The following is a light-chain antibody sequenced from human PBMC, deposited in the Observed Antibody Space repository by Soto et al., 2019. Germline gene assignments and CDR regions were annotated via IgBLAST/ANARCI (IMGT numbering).Light chain of an antibody. J-gene: IGKJ5*01. CDR3: QQRSNWPPEIT. V-gene: IGKV3-11*01. CDR2: DAS. CDR1: QSVSIY. Sequence: EIVLTQSPATLSLFPGERATLSCRASQSVSIYLAWYQQKPGQAPRLLIYDASNRATGIPARFSGSGSGTDFTLTISSLEPEDFAVYYSQQRSNWPPEITFGQGTRLEIK.